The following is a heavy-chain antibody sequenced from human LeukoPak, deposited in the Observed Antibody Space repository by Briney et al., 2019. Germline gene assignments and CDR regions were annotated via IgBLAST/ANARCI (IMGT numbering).Heavy chain of an antibody. CDR1: GYTFTSYG. J-gene: IGHJ3*02. Sequence: ASVKVSCKASGYTFTSYGISWVRQAPGQGLEWMGWISAYNGNTNYAQKLQGRVTMTTDTSTSTAHMELRSLRSDDTAVYYCARDSPGIAVAGKTDLGIWGQGTMVTVSS. CDR2: ISAYNGNT. V-gene: IGHV1-18*01. D-gene: IGHD6-19*01. CDR3: ARDSPGIAVAGKTDLGI.